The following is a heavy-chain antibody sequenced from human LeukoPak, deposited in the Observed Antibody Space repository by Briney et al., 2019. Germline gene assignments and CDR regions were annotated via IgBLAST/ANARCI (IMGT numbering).Heavy chain of an antibody. CDR1: GFTFSNAW. CDR3: TTGRVTYYDFWSGYLSSGFDY. Sequence: PGGSLRLSCAASGFTFSNAWMNWVRQAPGKGLEWVGRIKSKTDGGTTDYAAPVKGRFTISRDDSKNTLYLQMNSLKTEDTAVYYCTTGRVTYYDFWSGYLSSGFDYWGQGTLVTVSS. CDR2: IKSKTDGGTT. J-gene: IGHJ4*02. D-gene: IGHD3-3*01. V-gene: IGHV3-15*07.